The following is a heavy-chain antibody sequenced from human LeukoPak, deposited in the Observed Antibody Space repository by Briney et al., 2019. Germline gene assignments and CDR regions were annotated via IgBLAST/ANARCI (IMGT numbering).Heavy chain of an antibody. CDR1: GFTFSSYE. D-gene: IGHD5-24*01. CDR3: ARSFVEMATITLDP. CDR2: ISSSGSTI. V-gene: IGHV3-48*03. J-gene: IGHJ5*02. Sequence: GGSLRLSCAASGFTFSSYEMNWVRQAPGEGLEWVSYISSSGSTIYYADSVEGRFTISRDNAKNSLYLQMNSLRAEDTAVYYCARSFVEMATITLDPWGQGTLVTVSS.